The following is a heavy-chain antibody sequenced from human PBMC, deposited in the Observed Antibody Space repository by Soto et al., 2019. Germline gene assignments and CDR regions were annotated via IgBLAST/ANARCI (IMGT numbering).Heavy chain of an antibody. Sequence: EVQLVESGGTLVKPGDSLRLSCAASGFSFSIYWLSWVRRAPGKGLEWVGRIRSNNDGGTAAYGAPVQGRFTISSDDSKNTLYLQMNSLKTEDTAVYYCPTGKSGGEDDWGQGTLVTVSS. V-gene: IGHV3-15*02. J-gene: IGHJ1*01. CDR3: PTGKSGGEDD. D-gene: IGHD1-26*01. CDR2: IRSNNDGGTA. CDR1: GFSFSIYW.